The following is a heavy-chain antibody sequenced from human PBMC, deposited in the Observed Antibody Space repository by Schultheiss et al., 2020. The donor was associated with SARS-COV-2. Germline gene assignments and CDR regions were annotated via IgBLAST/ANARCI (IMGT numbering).Heavy chain of an antibody. J-gene: IGHJ5*02. Sequence: LRLSCTVSGGSISSGGYYWSWIRQHPGKGLEWIGYIYFSGSTYYNPSFKSRVSISVDRSKNQFSLKLSSVTAADTAVYYCASSRGITVTTGGRYNWFDPWGQGTLVTVSS. CDR1: GGSISSGGYY. CDR3: ASSRGITVTTGGRYNWFDP. V-gene: IGHV4-31*03. D-gene: IGHD1-14*01. CDR2: IYFSGST.